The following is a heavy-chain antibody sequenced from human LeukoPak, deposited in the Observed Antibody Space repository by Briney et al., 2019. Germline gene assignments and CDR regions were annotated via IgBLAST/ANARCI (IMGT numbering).Heavy chain of an antibody. CDR1: GGSICIGDYY. CDR3: ARSDGYCSGGSCYSQEQIWFDP. V-gene: IGHV4-30-4*01. J-gene: IGHJ5*02. Sequence: PSQTLSLTCTVSGGSICIGDYYWGWIRQPPGKGLEWLGYIYYSGRTYHNPSLKSRVTISVDTSKNQFSLKLSSVTAADTAVYYCARSDGYCSGGSCYSQEQIWFDPWGQGTLVTVSS. D-gene: IGHD2-15*01. CDR2: IYYSGRT.